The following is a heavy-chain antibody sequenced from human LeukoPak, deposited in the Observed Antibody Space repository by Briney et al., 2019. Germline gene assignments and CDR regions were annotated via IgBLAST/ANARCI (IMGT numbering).Heavy chain of an antibody. CDR2: ISGSGGST. CDR1: GFTFSSYA. CDR3: AKQSLGRLRLGELSLYREFDY. V-gene: IGHV3-23*01. D-gene: IGHD3-16*02. Sequence: PGGSLRLSCAASGFTFSSYAMSWVRQAPGKGLEWVSAISGSGGSTYYADSVKGRFTISRDNSKNTPYLQMNSLRAEDTAVYYCAKQSLGRLRLGELSLYREFDYWGQGTLVTVSS. J-gene: IGHJ4*02.